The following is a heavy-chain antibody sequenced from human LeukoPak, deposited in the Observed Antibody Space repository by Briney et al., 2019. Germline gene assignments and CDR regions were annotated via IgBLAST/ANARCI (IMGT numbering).Heavy chain of an antibody. J-gene: IGHJ6*02. D-gene: IGHD3-10*01. CDR1: GFTFSSYA. CDR3: AKDILNFGEDRYYYYGMDV. V-gene: IGHV3-23*01. Sequence: GGSLRLSCAASGFTFSSYAMSRVRQAPGKGLEWVSAISGSGGSTYYADSVKGRFTISRDNSKNTLYLQMNSLRAEDTAVYYCAKDILNFGEDRYYYYGMDVWGQGITVTVSS. CDR2: ISGSGGST.